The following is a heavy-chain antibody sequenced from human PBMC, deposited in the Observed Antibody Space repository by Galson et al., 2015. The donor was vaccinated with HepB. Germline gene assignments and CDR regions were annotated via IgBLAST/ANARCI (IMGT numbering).Heavy chain of an antibody. D-gene: IGHD2-15*01. J-gene: IGHJ4*02. CDR3: AKGIVVVVAATSSPDY. V-gene: IGHV3-30*18. CDR2: ISYDGSNK. Sequence: SLRLSCAASGFTFSSYGMHWVRQAPGKGLEWVAVISYDGSNKYYADSVKGRFTISRDNSKNTLYLQTNSLRAEDTAVYYCAKGIVVVVAATSSPDYWGQGTLVTVSS. CDR1: GFTFSSYG.